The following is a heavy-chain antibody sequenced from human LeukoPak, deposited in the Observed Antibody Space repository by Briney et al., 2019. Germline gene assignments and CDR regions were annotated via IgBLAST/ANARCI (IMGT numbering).Heavy chain of an antibody. CDR3: ARGSAGYSGYENCWFDP. CDR1: GGSISSGDYY. CDR2: IYYSGST. D-gene: IGHD5-12*01. Sequence: SETLSLTCTVSGGSISSGDYYWSWIRQPPGKGLEWIGYIYYSGSTYYNPSLKSRVTISVDTSKNQFSLKLSSVTAADTAVYYCARGSAGYSGYENCWFDPWGQGTLVTVSS. J-gene: IGHJ5*02. V-gene: IGHV4-30-4*01.